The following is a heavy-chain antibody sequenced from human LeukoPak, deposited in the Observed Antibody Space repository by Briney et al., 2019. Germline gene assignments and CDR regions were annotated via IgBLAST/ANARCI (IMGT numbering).Heavy chain of an antibody. CDR2: IREDGNEK. J-gene: IGHJ4*02. D-gene: IGHD4-17*01. V-gene: IGHV3-7*03. CDR1: GFTFTKHW. Sequence: PGGSLRLSCAATGFTFTKHWMSWVRQTIGKGLECVAKIREDGNEKHYVDSVKGRFTISRDNAKNSLFLQMNSLRAEDTAVYYCARDHYGGGDYWGQGTLVTVSS. CDR3: ARDHYGGGDY.